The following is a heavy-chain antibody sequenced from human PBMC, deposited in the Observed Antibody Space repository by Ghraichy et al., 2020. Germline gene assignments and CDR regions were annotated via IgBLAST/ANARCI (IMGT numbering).Heavy chain of an antibody. Sequence: SETLSLTCAVYGGSFSGYYWSWIRQPPGKGLEWIGEINHSGSTNYNPSLKSRVTISVDTSKNQFSLKLSSVTAADTAVYYCARPSQRRNMIVVANDAFDIWGQGTMVTVSS. CDR3: ARPSQRRNMIVVANDAFDI. CDR1: GGSFSGYY. D-gene: IGHD3-22*01. V-gene: IGHV4-34*01. CDR2: INHSGST. J-gene: IGHJ3*02.